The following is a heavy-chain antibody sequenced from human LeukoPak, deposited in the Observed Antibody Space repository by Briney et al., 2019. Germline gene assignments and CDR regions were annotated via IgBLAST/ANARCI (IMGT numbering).Heavy chain of an antibody. D-gene: IGHD3-10*01. CDR3: ARDYYGSGSYFGGCDY. V-gene: IGHV4-61*02. Sequence: SQTLSLTCTVSGGSISSGSYYWSWIRQPAGKGLEWIGRIYTSGSTNYNPSLTSRVTISVDTSKNQFSLKLSSVPAADTAVYYCARDYYGSGSYFGGCDYWGQGTLVTVSS. CDR2: IYTSGST. CDR1: GGSISSGSYY. J-gene: IGHJ4*02.